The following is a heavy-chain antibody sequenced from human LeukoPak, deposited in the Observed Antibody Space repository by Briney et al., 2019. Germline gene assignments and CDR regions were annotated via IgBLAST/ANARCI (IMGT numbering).Heavy chain of an antibody. CDR2: INHSGST. Sequence: SETLSLTCAVYGGSFSGYYWSWIRQPPGKGLEWIGEINHSGSTNYNPSLKSRVTISVDTSRNQFSLKLSSVTAADTAVYYCARGPTGWDYYYYGMDVWGQGTTVTVSS. CDR3: ARGPTGWDYYYYGMDV. V-gene: IGHV4-34*01. J-gene: IGHJ6*02. D-gene: IGHD6-19*01. CDR1: GGSFSGYY.